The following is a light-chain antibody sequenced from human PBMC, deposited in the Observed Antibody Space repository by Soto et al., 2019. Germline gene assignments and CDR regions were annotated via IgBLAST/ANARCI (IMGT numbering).Light chain of an antibody. CDR3: QQYNNWWT. CDR1: QSVSSN. Sequence: EVVMTQSPATLSVSPGERATLSCRASQSVSSNLAWFQQKPGQAPRLLIYDASTRATGIPARFSGSGSGTEFTLIISSLQSEDFAVYYCQQYNNWWTFGQGTKVAIK. J-gene: IGKJ1*01. V-gene: IGKV3-15*01. CDR2: DAS.